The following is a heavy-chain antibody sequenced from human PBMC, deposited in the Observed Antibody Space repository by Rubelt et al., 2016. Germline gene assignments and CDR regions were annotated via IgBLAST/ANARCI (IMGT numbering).Heavy chain of an antibody. CDR2: IYYSGST. CDR3: ARFRLVPINSSGWYPPVDY. CDR1: GGSISSSSYY. V-gene: IGHV4-39*07. J-gene: IGHJ4*02. Sequence: QLQLQESGPGLVKPSETLSLTCTVSGGSISSSSYYWGWIRQPPGKGLEWIGSIYYSGSTYYNPSLNVRVTISVDRSKNQFSLKLSSVTAADTAVYYCARFRLVPINSSGWYPPVDYWGQGTLVTVSS. D-gene: IGHD6-19*01.